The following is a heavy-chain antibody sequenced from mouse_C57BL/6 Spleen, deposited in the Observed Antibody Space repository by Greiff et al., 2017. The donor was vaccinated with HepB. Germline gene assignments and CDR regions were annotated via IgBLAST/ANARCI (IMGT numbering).Heavy chain of an antibody. CDR2: INPYNGGT. CDR3: ARRTTVVATRYFDV. J-gene: IGHJ1*03. CDR1: GYTFTDYY. V-gene: IGHV1-19*01. Sequence: VQLKQSGPVLVKPGASVKMSCKASGYTFTDYYMNWVKQSHGKSLEWIGVINPYNGGTSYNQKFKGKATLTVDKSSSTAYMELNSLTSEDSAVYYCARRTTVVATRYFDVWGTGTTVTVSS. D-gene: IGHD1-1*01.